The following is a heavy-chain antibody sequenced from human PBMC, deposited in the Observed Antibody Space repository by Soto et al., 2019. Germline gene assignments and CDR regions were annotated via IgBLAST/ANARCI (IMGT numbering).Heavy chain of an antibody. CDR3: ARGRGKPNIWFDP. CDR1: GGSFSGYY. V-gene: IGHV4-34*01. Sequence: SETLSLTCAVYGGSFSGYYWSWIRQPPGKGLEWIGEINHSGSTNYNPSLKSRVTISVDTSKNQFSLKLSSVTAADTAVYYCARGRGKPNIWFDPWGQGTLVTVSS. CDR2: INHSGST. J-gene: IGHJ5*02.